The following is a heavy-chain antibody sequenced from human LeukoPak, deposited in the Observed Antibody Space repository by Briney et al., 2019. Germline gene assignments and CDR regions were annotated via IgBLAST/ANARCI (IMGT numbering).Heavy chain of an antibody. V-gene: IGHV4-59*12. Sequence: SETLSLTCTVSGASIHDDHFTWIRQPPGRGLEWIGFVYYRGSAKYNPSLESRVTISVDTSKKQISLILKSVTAADTAVYYCARDQYSYGSYYYYGMDVWGQGTTVTVSS. CDR3: ARDQYSYGSYYYYGMDV. CDR1: GASIHDDH. J-gene: IGHJ6*02. CDR2: VYYRGSA. D-gene: IGHD5-18*01.